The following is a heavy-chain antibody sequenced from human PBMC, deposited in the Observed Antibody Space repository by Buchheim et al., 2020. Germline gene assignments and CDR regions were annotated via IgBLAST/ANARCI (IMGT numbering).Heavy chain of an antibody. CDR2: ISYDGSNK. CDR3: AKIIDFWSGYYTGHYYYGMDV. CDR1: GFTFSSYG. V-gene: IGHV3-30*18. D-gene: IGHD3-3*01. Sequence: QVQLVESGGGVVQPGRSLRLSCAASGFTFSSYGMHWVRQAPGKGLEWVAVISYDGSNKYYADSVKGRFTISRDNSKNTPYLQMNSLRAEDTAVYYCAKIIDFWSGYYTGHYYYGMDVWGQGTT. J-gene: IGHJ6*02.